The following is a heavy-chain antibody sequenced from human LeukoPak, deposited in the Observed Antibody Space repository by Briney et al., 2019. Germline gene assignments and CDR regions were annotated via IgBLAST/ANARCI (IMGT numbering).Heavy chain of an antibody. J-gene: IGHJ3*02. D-gene: IGHD3-3*01. V-gene: IGHV4-31*03. CDR1: GGSISSSSYY. CDR3: AREMRYYDFWSGYYTGNAFDI. CDR2: IYYSGST. Sequence: TSETLSLTCTVSGGSISSSSYYWSWIRQHPGKGLEWIGYIYYSGSTYYNPSLKSRVTISVDTSKNQFSLKLSSVTAADTAVYYCAREMRYYDFWSGYYTGNAFDIWGQGTMVTVSS.